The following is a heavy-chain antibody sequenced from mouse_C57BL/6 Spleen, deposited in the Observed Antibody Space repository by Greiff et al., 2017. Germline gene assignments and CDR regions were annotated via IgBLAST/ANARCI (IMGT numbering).Heavy chain of an antibody. Sequence: VKLQQPGAELVKPGASVKLSCKASGYTFTSYWMQWVKQRPGQGLEWIGEIDPSDSYTNYNQKFKGKATLTVDTSSSTAYMPLSSLTSDDSAVYYCAARGDYYVWGKGTSVTVSS. D-gene: IGHD1-1*01. V-gene: IGHV1-50*01. J-gene: IGHJ4*01. CDR3: AARGDYYV. CDR1: GYTFTSYW. CDR2: IDPSDSYT.